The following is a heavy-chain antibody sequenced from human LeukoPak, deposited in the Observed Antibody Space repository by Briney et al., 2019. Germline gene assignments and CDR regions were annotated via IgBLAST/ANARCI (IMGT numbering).Heavy chain of an antibody. D-gene: IGHD3-16*01. V-gene: IGHV3-48*01. CDR3: ARDTVITLGSFDY. CDR2: ISLRSSAI. Sequence: GGSLRLSCEHSGFSFGSHSMNRVRPAPGEGREWVSYISLRSSAIYYADSAKGRVTLSTDNTKNSLYLQMDSLRVEDTAVYYCARDTVITLGSFDYWGQGTLVTVSS. J-gene: IGHJ4*02. CDR1: GFSFGSHS.